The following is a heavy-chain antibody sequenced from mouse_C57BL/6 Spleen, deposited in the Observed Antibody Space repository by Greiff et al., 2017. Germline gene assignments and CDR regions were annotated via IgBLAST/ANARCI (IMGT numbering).Heavy chain of an antibody. J-gene: IGHJ3*01. Sequence: VKLQQSGAELVMPGASVKLSCKASGYTFTSYWMHWVKQRPGQGLEWIGEIDPSDSYTNYNQKFKGKSTLTVDKSSSPAYMQLSSLTSEGSAVXDCSRGGGAWFAHWGQGTLVTVSA. CDR2: IDPSDSYT. V-gene: IGHV1-69*01. CDR1: GYTFTSYW. CDR3: SRGGGAWFAH.